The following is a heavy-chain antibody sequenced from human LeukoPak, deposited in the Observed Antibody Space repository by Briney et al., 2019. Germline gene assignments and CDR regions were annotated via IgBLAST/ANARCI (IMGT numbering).Heavy chain of an antibody. D-gene: IGHD3-22*01. CDR3: ARDAYYSDGSDYYSWFDP. J-gene: IGHJ5*02. Sequence: GGSLRLSCAASGFTLSTYAMSWVRQAPGKGLEWVSSISGSGGSADYADSVEGRFTISRDNSKNTLYLQLSSLRAEDTAVYYCARDAYYSDGSDYYSWFDPWGQGTLVTVSS. V-gene: IGHV3-23*01. CDR2: ISGSGGSA. CDR1: GFTLSTYA.